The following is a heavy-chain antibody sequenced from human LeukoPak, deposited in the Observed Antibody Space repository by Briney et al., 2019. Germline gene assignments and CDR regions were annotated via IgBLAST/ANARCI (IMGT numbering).Heavy chain of an antibody. CDR3: ARGSPALDY. CDR1: GFTLSSYA. CDR2: ISYDGSNK. V-gene: IGHV3-30*04. D-gene: IGHD2-2*01. Sequence: GGSLRLSCAASGFTLSSYAMHWVRQALGKGLEWVAVISYDGSNKYYADSVKGRFTISRDNSKNTSYLQMNSLRAEDTAVYYCARGSPALDYWGQGTLVTVSS. J-gene: IGHJ4*02.